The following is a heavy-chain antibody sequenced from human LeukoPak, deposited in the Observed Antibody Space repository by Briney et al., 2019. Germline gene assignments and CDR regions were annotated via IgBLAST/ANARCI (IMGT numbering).Heavy chain of an antibody. CDR3: ARGPKLGELSLYFDY. Sequence: TASETLSLTCTVSGGSISSSSYYWGWIRQPPGKGLEWIGSIHYSGSTYYNPSLKSRVTISVDTSKNQFSLKLSSVTAADTAVYYCARGPKLGELSLYFDYWGQGTLVTVSS. J-gene: IGHJ4*02. CDR2: IHYSGST. V-gene: IGHV4-39*07. D-gene: IGHD3-16*02. CDR1: GGSISSSSYY.